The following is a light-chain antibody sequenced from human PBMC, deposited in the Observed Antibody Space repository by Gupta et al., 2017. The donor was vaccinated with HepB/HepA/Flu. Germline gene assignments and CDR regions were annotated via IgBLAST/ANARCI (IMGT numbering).Light chain of an antibody. J-gene: IGKJ4*01. CDR1: QSVSSY. CDR2: DAS. V-gene: IGKV3-11*01. CDR3: QQRSNGPPFLT. Sequence: EIVLTQSPATLSLSPGERATLSCRASQSVSSYLAWYQKKPRQAPRLLIYDASNRATGIPARCSGSGVGTDFXLTISSXEPEDFAVYYCQQRSNGPPFLTFGXGTKVEIK.